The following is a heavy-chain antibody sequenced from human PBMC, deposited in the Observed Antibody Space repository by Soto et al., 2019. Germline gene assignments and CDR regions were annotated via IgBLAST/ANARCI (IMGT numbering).Heavy chain of an antibody. CDR2: IIPMIRRT. V-gene: IGHV1-69*01. CDR1: GGTFNNYG. CDR3: ASWDYDVLTGFSYDD. D-gene: IGHD3-9*01. Sequence: QVQLVQSGAEVKKPGSSVKVSCKASGGTFNNYGMGWVRQAPGQGLEWMGGIIPMIRRTNYAQKFQGRVTLTADASRSTADMELRSLRSEDTAVYYCASWDYDVLTGFSYDDWGQGTLVTVSS. J-gene: IGHJ4*02.